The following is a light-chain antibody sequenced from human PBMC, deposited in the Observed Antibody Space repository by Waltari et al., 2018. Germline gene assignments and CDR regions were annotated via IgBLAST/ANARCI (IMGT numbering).Light chain of an antibody. CDR2: DAS. CDR3: QQRRTWPSIT. V-gene: IGKV3-11*01. Sequence: EIVLTQSPATLSLSPGHRGTLSCRASQSVGVNLAWYQQKPGQAPSLLIYDASNRATGIPARFSGSGSGTDFTLTISSLEPEDFAVYYCQQRRTWPSITFGQGTRLEI. CDR1: QSVGVN. J-gene: IGKJ5*01.